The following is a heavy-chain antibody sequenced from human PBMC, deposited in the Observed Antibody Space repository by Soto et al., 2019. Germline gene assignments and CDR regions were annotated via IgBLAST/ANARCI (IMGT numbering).Heavy chain of an antibody. V-gene: IGHV3-23*01. CDR2: VSRSGGST. D-gene: IGHD2-2*01. J-gene: IGHJ5*02. CDR3: ASDLNCDNTTCFWGERFDI. CDR1: GFTFSNFA. Sequence: EVQLLESGGGLVQPGGSLRLSCAASGFTFSNFAMSWVRQAPGKGLEWVSAVSRSGGSTNYADSVKGRFAISRDNSRHSLYLQMDNLKGEDTAIYFFASDLNCDNTTCFWGERFDIWSQGTLVNVSS.